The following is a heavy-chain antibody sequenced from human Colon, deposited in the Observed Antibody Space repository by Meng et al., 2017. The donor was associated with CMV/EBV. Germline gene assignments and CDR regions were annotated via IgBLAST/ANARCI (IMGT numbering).Heavy chain of an antibody. J-gene: IGHJ6*03. D-gene: IGHD3/OR15-3a*01. CDR1: GGSIFATEYF. Sequence: GSLRLSCTVSGGSIFATEYFWGWIRQPPGKGLEWIGSMTYGGTRNYKESFHSRVTVSMDPSKNHFSLKLSSVTAADTATYYCATLYYDFWGRYNMDVWGQGTTVTVSS. V-gene: IGHV4-39*07. CDR2: MTYGGTR. CDR3: ATLYYDFWGRYNMDV.